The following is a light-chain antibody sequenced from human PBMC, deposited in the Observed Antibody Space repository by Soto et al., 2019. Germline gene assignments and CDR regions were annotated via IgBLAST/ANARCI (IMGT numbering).Light chain of an antibody. CDR1: QGISTS. CDR3: QHSKTNSLPIT. CDR2: TAS. J-gene: IGKJ5*01. Sequence: DSQMTQSPSSVSASVGDRVTITCRASQGISTSLAWYQQKPGAAPKLLMYTASSLQDGVPSRFSGSGSGTDFTLTISSLQPEDFATYYCQHSKTNSLPITFGQGTRLEIK. V-gene: IGKV1-12*01.